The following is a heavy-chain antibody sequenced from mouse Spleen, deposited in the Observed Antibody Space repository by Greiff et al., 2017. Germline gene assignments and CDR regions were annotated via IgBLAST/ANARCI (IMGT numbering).Heavy chain of an antibody. CDR1: GYTFTSYW. Sequence: VKLQESGAELVRPGSSVKLSCKASGYTFTSYWMDWVKQRPGQGLEWIGNIYPSDSETHYNQKFKDKATLTVDKSSSTAYMQLSSLTSEDSAVYYCARSRGYYVSWGQGTTLTVSS. CDR3: ARSRGYYVS. CDR2: IYPSDSET. J-gene: IGHJ2*01. D-gene: IGHD2-3*01. V-gene: IGHV1-61*01.